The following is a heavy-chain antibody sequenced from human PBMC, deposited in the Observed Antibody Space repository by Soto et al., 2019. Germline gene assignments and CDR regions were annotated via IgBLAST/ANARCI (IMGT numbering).Heavy chain of an antibody. CDR2: IYYRGST. Sequence: QVQLQESGPGLVKPSETLSLTCTVSGGSISSYSWSWIRQPPGKGLEWIGHIYYRGSTNYNPSLKSRVTISMDTSKNQSSFKLTSVTAAYMGVYYCASGTQVGYVSCGGCYSENDSWGQGTLVTVSS. CDR1: GGSISSYS. J-gene: IGHJ5*02. V-gene: IGHV4-59*01. D-gene: IGHD2-15*01. CDR3: ASGTQVGYVSCGGCYSENDS.